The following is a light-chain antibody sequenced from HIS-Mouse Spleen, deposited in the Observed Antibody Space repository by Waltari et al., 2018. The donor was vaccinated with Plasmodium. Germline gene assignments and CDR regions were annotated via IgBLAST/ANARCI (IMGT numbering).Light chain of an antibody. CDR1: QGVSSD. CDR2: GAS. V-gene: IGKV3-15*01. Sequence: EIVMTQSPATLSVSSGERATLSCRASQGVSSDLAWYQQKPGQAPRLLIYGASTRATGIPARFSGSGSGTEFTLTISSLQSEDFAVYYCQQYNNWSFTFGPGTKVEIK. J-gene: IGKJ3*01. CDR3: QQYNNWSFT.